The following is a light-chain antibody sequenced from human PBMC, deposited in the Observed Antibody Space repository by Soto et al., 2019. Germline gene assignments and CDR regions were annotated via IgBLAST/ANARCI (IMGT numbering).Light chain of an antibody. Sequence: EIVLTQSPGTLSLSPGERATLSCRASQSVSSSYLAWYQQKPGQAPRLLIHGASSRATGIPDRISGSGSGTDFTLTISRLEPGDFAVYYCQHYGDSLSITFGQGTRLEIK. CDR3: QHYGDSLSIT. CDR2: GAS. J-gene: IGKJ5*01. CDR1: QSVSSSY. V-gene: IGKV3-20*01.